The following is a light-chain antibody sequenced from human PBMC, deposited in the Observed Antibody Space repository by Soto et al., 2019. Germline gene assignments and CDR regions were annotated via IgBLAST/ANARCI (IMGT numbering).Light chain of an antibody. CDR3: QQYNTYSYT. CDR2: DAS. J-gene: IGKJ2*01. CDR1: QSIGTW. V-gene: IGKV1-5*01. Sequence: DLQMTQSPSTLSASVGDRVAITCRASQSIGTWLAWYQQKPGRAPKLLIYDASTLEGGVPSRFSGGGSGTGFTLTISSLQPDDFATYYCQQYNTYSYTFGQGTKVDIK.